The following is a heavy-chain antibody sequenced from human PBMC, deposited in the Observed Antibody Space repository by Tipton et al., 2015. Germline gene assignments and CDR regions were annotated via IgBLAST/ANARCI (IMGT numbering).Heavy chain of an antibody. V-gene: IGHV5-51*01. CDR3: ARPSDTLSPYAFDI. CDR2: IYPGDSHT. Sequence: QLVQSGAEVKKPGESLKISCKGSGYSFTSYWIGWVRQMPGKGLEWMGIIYPGDSHTRYNPSFEGQVTISADKSISTAYLQWSSLKASDTAIYYCARPSDTLSPYAFDIWGQGTLVTVSS. D-gene: IGHD2-2*02. CDR1: GYSFTSYW. J-gene: IGHJ3*02.